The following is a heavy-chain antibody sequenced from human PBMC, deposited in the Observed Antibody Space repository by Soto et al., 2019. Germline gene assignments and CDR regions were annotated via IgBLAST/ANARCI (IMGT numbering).Heavy chain of an antibody. D-gene: IGHD3-22*01. J-gene: IGHJ4*02. Sequence: VLLQESGPGAMKPSQTLSLTCTVIGDSVSSNNYYWSWIRQRPGKGLEWIGYIHSSGDSYDNPSLMSRISMSMDVSKNQWSLNLRSVTAADTDIYYCASDVNDSSGSQGFDYWGQGTLVTVSS. CDR2: IHSSGDS. CDR1: GDSVSSNNYY. CDR3: ASDVNDSSGSQGFDY. V-gene: IGHV4-31*03.